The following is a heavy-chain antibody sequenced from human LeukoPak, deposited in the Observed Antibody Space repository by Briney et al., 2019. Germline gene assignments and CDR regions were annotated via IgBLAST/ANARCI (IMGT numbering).Heavy chain of an antibody. D-gene: IGHD2-21*02. CDR3: TRDGPAYCGGACYSDY. J-gene: IGHJ4*02. Sequence: ASVKVSCKASGYTFTSYGISWVRQAPGQGLEWMGWISAYNGNTNYAQKLQGRVTMTTDTSTSTAYMELRSLRSDDTAVYYCTRDGPAYCGGACYSDYWGQGTLVTVFS. CDR2: ISAYNGNT. V-gene: IGHV1-18*01. CDR1: GYTFTSYG.